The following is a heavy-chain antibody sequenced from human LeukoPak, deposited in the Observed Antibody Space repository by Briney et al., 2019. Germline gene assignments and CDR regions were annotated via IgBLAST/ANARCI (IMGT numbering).Heavy chain of an antibody. V-gene: IGHV1-8*01. Sequence: GASVKVSCKPSGYTFTSYDINWVRQATGQGREWMGWMNPKSGNTGYAQKFQGRVTMTRDTSISTAYMELGSLRSEDTAVYYCARVTGSIDYWGQGTLVTVSS. J-gene: IGHJ4*02. CDR2: MNPKSGNT. D-gene: IGHD1-26*01. CDR1: GYTFTSYD. CDR3: ARVTGSIDY.